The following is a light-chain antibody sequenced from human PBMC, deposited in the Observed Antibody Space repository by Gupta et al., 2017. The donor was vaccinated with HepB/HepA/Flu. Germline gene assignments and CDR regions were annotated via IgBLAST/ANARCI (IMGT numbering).Light chain of an antibody. V-gene: IGKV1-39*01. CDR2: AAS. CDR1: QSIRNY. Sequence: DIQMTQSPSSLSASVGDRVTITCRASQSIRNYLNWYQQKPGKAPNLLISAASSLQGGVPSRFSGSGSGTTFTLTISRLQPEDFATYHCQQSDSAPFTFGRGTKVDIK. J-gene: IGKJ3*01. CDR3: QQSDSAPFT.